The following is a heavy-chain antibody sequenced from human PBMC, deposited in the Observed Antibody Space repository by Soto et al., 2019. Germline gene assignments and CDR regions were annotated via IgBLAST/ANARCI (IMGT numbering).Heavy chain of an antibody. CDR3: ARDMERRERYDSSGYYSCFEY. Sequence: GASVKVSCKASGYTFTSYYMHWVRQAPGQGLEWMGIINPSGGSTSYAQKFQGRVTMTRDTSTSTVYMELSSLRSEDTAVYYCARDMERRERYDSSGYYSCFEYWGQGTLVTVSS. CDR2: INPSGGST. CDR1: GYTFTSYY. D-gene: IGHD3-22*01. V-gene: IGHV1-46*01. J-gene: IGHJ4*02.